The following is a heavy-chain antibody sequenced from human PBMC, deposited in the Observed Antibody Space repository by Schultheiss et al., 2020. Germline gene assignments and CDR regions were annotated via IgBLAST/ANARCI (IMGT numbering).Heavy chain of an antibody. CDR1: GDSISSSNW. D-gene: IGHD2-2*01. Sequence: SETLSLTCAVSGDSISSSNWWSWVRQPPGKGLEWIGEIYHSGSTNYNPSLKSRVTISVDTSKNQFSLRLTSVTAADTAVYFCAGHRTSYSSTSEFDPWGQGTLVTVSS. CDR2: IYHSGST. J-gene: IGHJ5*02. V-gene: IGHV4-4*02. CDR3: AGHRTSYSSTSEFDP.